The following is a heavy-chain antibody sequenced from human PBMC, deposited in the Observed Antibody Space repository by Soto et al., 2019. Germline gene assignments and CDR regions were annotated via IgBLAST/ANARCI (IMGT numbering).Heavy chain of an antibody. J-gene: IGHJ3*02. CDR2: VYYSGST. D-gene: IGHD1-26*01. CDR3: ARRWGRAFDI. CDR1: GGSISSYY. Sequence: SETLSLTCTVSGGSISSYYWSWIRQPPGKGLEWIGYVYYSGSTNYNPSLKSRVTISVDTSKNQFSLKLSSVTAADTAVYYCARRWGRAFDIWGQGTMVTVSS. V-gene: IGHV4-59*01.